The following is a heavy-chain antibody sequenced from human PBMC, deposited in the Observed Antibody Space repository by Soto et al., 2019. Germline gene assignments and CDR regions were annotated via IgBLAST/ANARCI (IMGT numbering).Heavy chain of an antibody. CDR3: ARVPSP. Sequence: SETLSLTFAVSGGSISSGGYSWSWIRQPPGKGLEWIGYIYHSGSTYYNPSFKSRVTISVDRSKNQFSLKLSSVTAADTAVYYCARVPSPWGQGTLVTVSS. J-gene: IGHJ5*02. CDR2: IYHSGST. V-gene: IGHV4-30-2*01. CDR1: GGSISSGGYS.